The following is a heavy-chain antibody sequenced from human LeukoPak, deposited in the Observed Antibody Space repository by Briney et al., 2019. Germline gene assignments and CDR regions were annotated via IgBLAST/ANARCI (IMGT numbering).Heavy chain of an antibody. J-gene: IGHJ6*03. CDR2: IKQDGSEK. Sequence: GGSLRLSCAASGFTFSSYWMSWVRQAPGKGLEWVANIKQDGSEKYYADSVKGRFTISRDNAKNSLYLQMNSLRAEDTAVYYCARAVEVPAAQYYYYYYYMDVWGKGTTVTVSS. CDR1: GFTFSSYW. V-gene: IGHV3-7*01. CDR3: ARAVEVPAAQYYYYYYYMDV. D-gene: IGHD2-2*01.